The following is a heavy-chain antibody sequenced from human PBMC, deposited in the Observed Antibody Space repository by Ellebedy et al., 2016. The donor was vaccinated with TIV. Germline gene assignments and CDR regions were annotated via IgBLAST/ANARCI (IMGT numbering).Heavy chain of an antibody. V-gene: IGHV3-7*01. D-gene: IGHD1-26*01. CDR1: GFTFRSHE. Sequence: GESLKISCAASGFTFRSHEMTWVRQAPGKGLEWVANIKQDGSEIYYMDSVKGRFTISRDNAKNTLSLQMNSLRAEDTAVYYCARGRRVGRYYYYGMDVWGQGTTVTVSS. J-gene: IGHJ6*02. CDR2: IKQDGSEI. CDR3: ARGRRVGRYYYYGMDV.